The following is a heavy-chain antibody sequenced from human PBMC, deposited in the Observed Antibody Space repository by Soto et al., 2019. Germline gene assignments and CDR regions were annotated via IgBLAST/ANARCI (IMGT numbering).Heavy chain of an antibody. V-gene: IGHV3-15*01. CDR3: TTRVVAATAYYYYYYMDV. J-gene: IGHJ6*03. CDR1: GFTFSNAW. CDR2: IKSKTDGGTT. Sequence: EVQLVESGGGLVKPGGSLRLSCEASGFTFSNAWMSWVRQAPGKGLEWVGRIKSKTDGGTTDYAAPVKGRFTISRDDSKNTLYLQMNSLKTEDTSVYYCTTRVVAATAYYYYYYMDVWGKGTTVTVSS. D-gene: IGHD2-15*01.